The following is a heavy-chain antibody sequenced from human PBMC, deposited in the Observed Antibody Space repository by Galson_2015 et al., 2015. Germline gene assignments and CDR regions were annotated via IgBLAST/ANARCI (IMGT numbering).Heavy chain of an antibody. V-gene: IGHV3-30*03. J-gene: IGHJ4*02. CDR1: GFTFSSYG. Sequence: SLRLSCAASGFTFSSYGMHWVRQAPGKGLEWVAVISYDGSNKYYADSVKGRFTISRDNSKNTLYLQMNSLRAEDTAVYYCARDDGGALYYDSSGFTRYWGQGTLVTVSS. CDR3: ARDDGGALYYDSSGFTRY. D-gene: IGHD3-22*01. CDR2: ISYDGSNK.